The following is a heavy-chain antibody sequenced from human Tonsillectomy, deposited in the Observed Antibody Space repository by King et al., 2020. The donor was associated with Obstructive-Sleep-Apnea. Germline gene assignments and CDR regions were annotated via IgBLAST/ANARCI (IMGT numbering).Heavy chain of an antibody. CDR3: AREYEITMIVAVITATKYFDY. CDR2: IYYSGST. Sequence: LQLQESGPGLVKPSETLSLTCTVSGGSISSSSYYWGWIRQPPGKGLEWIGSIYYSGSTYYNPSLKSRVTISVDTSKNQFSLKLSSVTAADTAVYYCAREYEITMIVAVITATKYFDYWGQGTLVTVSS. V-gene: IGHV4-39*07. J-gene: IGHJ4*02. CDR1: GGSISSSSYY. D-gene: IGHD3-22*01.